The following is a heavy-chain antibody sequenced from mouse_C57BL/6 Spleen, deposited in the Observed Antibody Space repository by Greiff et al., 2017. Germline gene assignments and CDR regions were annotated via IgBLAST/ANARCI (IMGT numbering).Heavy chain of an antibody. CDR1: GYTITDYN. CDR2: INPNNGGT. V-gene: IGHV1-18*01. D-gene: IGHD3-1*01. CDR3: ARPDFGGFAY. Sequence: EVQLQQSGPELVKPAPSVKITCNVTGYTITDYNLDWLKQSNGKSHVWMGDINPNNGGTIYNQTFKSKATLTVDKYYSTVFMVLLSLTSEDTAVYYCARPDFGGFAYWGQGTLVTVS. J-gene: IGHJ3*01.